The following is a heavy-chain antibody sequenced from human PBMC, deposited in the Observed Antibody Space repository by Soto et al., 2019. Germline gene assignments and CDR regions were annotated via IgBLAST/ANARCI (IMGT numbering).Heavy chain of an antibody. J-gene: IGHJ6*02. Sequence: ASVKVSCKASGYSFTSYYMHWVRQAPGQGLEWMGIIKPSGGSTSYAQKFQGRVTLTRDTSTSTVYMELSSLRPEDTAVYYCARDPSIFYDSSGYYGDYYYGLDLWGQGTTVTVSS. V-gene: IGHV1-46*01. CDR1: GYSFTSYY. CDR2: IKPSGGST. CDR3: ARDPSIFYDSSGYYGDYYYGLDL. D-gene: IGHD3-22*01.